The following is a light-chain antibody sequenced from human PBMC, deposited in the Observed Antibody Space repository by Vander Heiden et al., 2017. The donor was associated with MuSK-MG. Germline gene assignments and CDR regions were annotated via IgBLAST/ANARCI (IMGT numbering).Light chain of an antibody. CDR2: DDS. V-gene: IGLV3-21*02. Sequence: SYVLTHPPSVSVAPGQTARITCGGNNIGSKSVHWYQQKPGQAPVLVVYDDSDRPPGIPERFSGSNSGNTATLTISRVEAGDEADYYCQVWDSSSDHRVVFGGGTKLTVL. J-gene: IGLJ2*01. CDR3: QVWDSSSDHRVV. CDR1: NIGSKS.